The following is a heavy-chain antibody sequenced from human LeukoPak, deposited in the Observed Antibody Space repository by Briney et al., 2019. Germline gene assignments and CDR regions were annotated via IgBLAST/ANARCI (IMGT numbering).Heavy chain of an antibody. CDR3: ARDGMTTVTPRGVDY. V-gene: IGHV1-18*01. CDR1: SYTFTSYG. J-gene: IGHJ4*02. Sequence: GASVKVSCKASSYTFTSYGISWVRQAPGQGLEWMGWISAYNGNTNYAQKLQGRVTMTTDTSTSTAYMELRSLRSDDTAVYYCARDGMTTVTPRGVDYWGQGTLVTVSS. D-gene: IGHD4-17*01. CDR2: ISAYNGNT.